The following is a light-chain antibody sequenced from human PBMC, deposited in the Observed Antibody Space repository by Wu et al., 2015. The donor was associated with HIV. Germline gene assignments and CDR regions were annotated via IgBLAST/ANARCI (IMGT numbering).Light chain of an antibody. CDR1: QSVSSN. Sequence: ETVLSQSPATLSLSPGERATLSCRASQSVSSNLAWYQQKPGQAPRLLIYGASSRATGIPDRFSGSGSGTDFTLTISRLQPEDFAVYFCQQYGPSPLTFGGGTKVEVK. CDR3: QQYGPSPLT. J-gene: IGKJ4*01. V-gene: IGKV3-20*01. CDR2: GAS.